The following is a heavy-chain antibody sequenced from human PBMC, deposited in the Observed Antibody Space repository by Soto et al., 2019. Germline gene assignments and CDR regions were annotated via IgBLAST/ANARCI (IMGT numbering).Heavy chain of an antibody. D-gene: IGHD4-17*01. CDR2: VGGSNGLT. V-gene: IGHV3-23*01. CDR1: GFTFSNYA. J-gene: IGHJ6*03. Sequence: EVKLLESGGDLVQPWGSLRLSGAASGFTFSNYAMNWVRQAPGKGLEGLSVVGGSNGLTYYEDSVKGRCTIYSNNVTSTLYLKMNRLRVEDTAVYYCAKRGTVTTRGTYYMDVWGKGTTVTVSS. CDR3: AKRGTVTTRGTYYMDV.